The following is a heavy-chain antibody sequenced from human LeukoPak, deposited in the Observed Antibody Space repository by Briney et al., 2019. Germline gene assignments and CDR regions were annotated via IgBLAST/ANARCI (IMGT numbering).Heavy chain of an antibody. CDR1: GSSISSSSYY. CDR2: IYYSGTT. D-gene: IGHD1-1*01. CDR3: ARSGQQRNWFDS. V-gene: IGHV4-39*01. J-gene: IGHJ5*01. Sequence: SETLSLTCTLSGSSISSSSYYWGWIRQPPGKGLEWIGNIYYSGTTYYNPSLKSRVTISVDTSKNQFSLKVSSVTAADRAVCYCARSGQQRNWFDSWGQGTLVTVSS.